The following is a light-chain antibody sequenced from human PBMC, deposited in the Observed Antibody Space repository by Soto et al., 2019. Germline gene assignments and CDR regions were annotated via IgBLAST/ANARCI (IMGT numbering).Light chain of an antibody. CDR1: QIGNTNY. J-gene: IGKJ1*01. CDR3: QHYGHPRWT. Sequence: EMVLTQSPGTLSLSPGERATLHCRASQIGNTNYLAWYQQRPGQPPRLLIYSVFTRANGTPDRFSGSGSGTDFTLTISRLAPEDSALYYCQHYGHPRWTFVPGTRVEIK. CDR2: SVF. V-gene: IGKV3-20*01.